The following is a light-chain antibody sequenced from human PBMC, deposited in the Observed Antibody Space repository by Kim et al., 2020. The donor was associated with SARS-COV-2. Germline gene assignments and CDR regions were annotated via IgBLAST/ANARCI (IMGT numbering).Light chain of an antibody. CDR3: QQFNSYPT. CDR1: QGISSA. J-gene: IGKJ4*01. Sequence: AIQLTQSPSSLSASVGDRVTITCRASQGISSALAWYQQKPGKAPKLLIYDASSLESGLPSRFSGSGSGTDFTLTISSLQPDDFATYYCQQFNSYPTFGGGTKVDIK. V-gene: IGKV1-13*02. CDR2: DAS.